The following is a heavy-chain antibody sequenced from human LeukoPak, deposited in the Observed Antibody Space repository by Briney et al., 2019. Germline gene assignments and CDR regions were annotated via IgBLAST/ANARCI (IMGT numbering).Heavy chain of an antibody. CDR2: IWYDGSNK. CDR3: ARDIGRVRGVLFDY. J-gene: IGHJ4*02. D-gene: IGHD3-10*01. CDR1: GFTFSSYG. V-gene: IGHV3-33*01. Sequence: GRSLRLSCAASGFTFSSYGMHWVRQAPGKGLEWVAVIWYDGSNKYYADSVKGRFTISRDNSKNTLYLQMNSLRAEDTAVYYCARDIGRVRGVLFDYWGQGTLVTVSS.